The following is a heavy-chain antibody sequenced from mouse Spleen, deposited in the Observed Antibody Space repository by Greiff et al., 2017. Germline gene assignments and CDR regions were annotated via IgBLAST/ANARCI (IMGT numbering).Heavy chain of an antibody. Sequence: VQLQQSGAELVKPGASVKLSCKASGYTFTEYTIHWVKQRSGQGLEWIGWFYPGSGSIKYNEKFKDKATLTADKSSSTVYMELSRLTSEDSAVYFCARHVGSHYYGSSYYFDYWGQGTTLTVSS. D-gene: IGHD1-1*01. CDR1: GYTFTEYT. J-gene: IGHJ2*01. V-gene: IGHV1-62-2*01. CDR2: FYPGSGSI. CDR3: ARHVGSHYYGSSYYFDY.